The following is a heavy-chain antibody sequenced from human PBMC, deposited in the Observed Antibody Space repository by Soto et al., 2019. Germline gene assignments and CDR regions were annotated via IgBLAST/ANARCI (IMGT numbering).Heavy chain of an antibody. D-gene: IGHD3-10*01. V-gene: IGHV1-69*19. Sequence: QVPLVQSGAEMKKPGSSVKVSCQSSGGTFNTYAMNWVRQAPGQGPEWMGDISPMFGAANYAPKFQGRVTITADESTGTSYMQLSSLPSEDTALYFCAREVQVHTPAFGYWGQGTLVTVS. CDR2: ISPMFGAA. J-gene: IGHJ4*02. CDR1: GGTFNTYA. CDR3: AREVQVHTPAFGY.